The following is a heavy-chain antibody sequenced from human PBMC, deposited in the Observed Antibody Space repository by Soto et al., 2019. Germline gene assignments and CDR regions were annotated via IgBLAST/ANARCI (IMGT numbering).Heavy chain of an antibody. CDR1: GFSLSESGVG. V-gene: IGHV2-5*01. CDR2: IYWNDDK. D-gene: IGHD3-3*01. J-gene: IGHJ4*02. CDR3: AHATIFGGLIADY. Sequence: GPTLVNPTQTLTVTCTFSGFSLSESGVGVGWIRQPPGKALEWLALIYWNDDKRYRPSLKGRLTITRDTSENQVVLSMTHMDPVDTATYYCAHATIFGGLIADYWGLGSLVTVSS.